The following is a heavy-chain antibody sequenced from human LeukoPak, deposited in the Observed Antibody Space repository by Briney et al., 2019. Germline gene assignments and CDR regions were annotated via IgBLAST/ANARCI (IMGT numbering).Heavy chain of an antibody. J-gene: IGHJ3*02. Sequence: SETLSLTCTVSGGSISSSSYYWGWIRQPPGKGLEWIGSIYYSGSTYYNPSLKSRVTISVDTSKNQFSLKLSSVTAADTAVYYCARDPGGVSSGWPTHDAFDIWGQGTMVTVSS. V-gene: IGHV4-39*07. CDR1: GGSISSSSYY. CDR2: IYYSGST. CDR3: ARDPGGVSSGWPTHDAFDI. D-gene: IGHD6-19*01.